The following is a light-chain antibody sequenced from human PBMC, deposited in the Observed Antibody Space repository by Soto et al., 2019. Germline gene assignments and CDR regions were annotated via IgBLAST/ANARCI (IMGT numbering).Light chain of an antibody. CDR2: AAS. Sequence: DIQMTQAPSSLSASVGDRVTITCRASQGIRDALGWYQQKPGKAPKRLIHAASSLQSGVPSRFSGSGSGTEFSLTISSLPTEDFATCYCLQHNSYPRTFGHGTKVEIK. CDR3: LQHNSYPRT. V-gene: IGKV1-17*01. CDR1: QGIRDA. J-gene: IGKJ1*01.